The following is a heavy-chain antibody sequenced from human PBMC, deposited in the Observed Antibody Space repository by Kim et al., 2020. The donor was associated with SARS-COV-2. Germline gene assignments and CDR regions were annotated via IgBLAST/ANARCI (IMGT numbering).Heavy chain of an antibody. D-gene: IGHD2-2*01. V-gene: IGHV1-58*01. Sequence: KFQERVTITRDMSTSTAYMELSSLRSEDTAVYYCAAPYCSSTSCHDAFDIWGQGTMVTVSS. CDR3: AAPYCSSTSCHDAFDI. J-gene: IGHJ3*02.